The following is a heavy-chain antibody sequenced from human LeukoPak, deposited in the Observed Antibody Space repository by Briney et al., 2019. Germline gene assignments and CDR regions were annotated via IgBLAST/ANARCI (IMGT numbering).Heavy chain of an antibody. CDR3: ARGSLRYSSSSLHWFDP. V-gene: IGHV4-59*01. CDR2: IHYSGST. Sequence: PSETLSLTCTVSGXSISSYYWSWIRQPPGKGREWIGYIHYSGSTSYNPSLKSRVSISVDTSKNQFSLKLSSVTAADTAVYYCARGSLRYSSSSLHWFDPWGQGTLVTVSS. J-gene: IGHJ5*02. CDR1: GXSISSYY. D-gene: IGHD6-13*01.